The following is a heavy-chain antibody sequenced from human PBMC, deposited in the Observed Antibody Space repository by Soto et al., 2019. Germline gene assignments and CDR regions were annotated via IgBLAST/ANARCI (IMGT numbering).Heavy chain of an antibody. D-gene: IGHD4-17*01. Sequence: QVQLVQSGAEVKKPGASVKVSCKASGYTFTSDYMHWVRQDPGQGLEWMGIINPSGGSTSYAQKFQGRVTMTRDTSTSTVYRELSSLRSEDTAVYYCARDPTYYGDYGTFDYWGQGTLVTVYS. V-gene: IGHV1-46*01. CDR2: INPSGGST. CDR3: ARDPTYYGDYGTFDY. J-gene: IGHJ4*02. CDR1: GYTFTSDY.